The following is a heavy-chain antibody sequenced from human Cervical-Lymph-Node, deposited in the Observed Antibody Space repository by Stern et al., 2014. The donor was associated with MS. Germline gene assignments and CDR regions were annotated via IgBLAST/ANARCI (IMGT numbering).Heavy chain of an antibody. CDR3: AREVAGHRLGMMDV. CDR1: GYTFTSYY. V-gene: IGHV1-46*01. CDR2: INPSGGST. Sequence: VQLVQSGAEVKKPVASVKVSCQASGYTFTSYYIHWLRQTPGQRLEWMGIINPSGGSTSYAQKFQGRVTMTRDTSTSTVYMEQSSLRSEDTAVYYCAREVAGHRLGMMDVWGQGTTVTVSS. D-gene: IGHD6-19*01. J-gene: IGHJ6*02.